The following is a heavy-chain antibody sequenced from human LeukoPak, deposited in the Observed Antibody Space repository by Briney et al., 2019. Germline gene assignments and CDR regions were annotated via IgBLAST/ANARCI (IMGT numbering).Heavy chain of an antibody. CDR2: INHSGST. D-gene: IGHD5-18*01. CDR3: ARGLFDGTGSYNDY. J-gene: IGHJ4*02. CDR1: GGSFSGYY. V-gene: IGHV4-34*01. Sequence: SETLSLTCAVYGGSFSGYYWSCIRHPPGKGLEWIGEINHSGSTNYNPSLKSRVTLSVDTSKNQYSLKLSSVTAADTAVYYCARGLFDGTGSYNDYWGQGTLVTVSS.